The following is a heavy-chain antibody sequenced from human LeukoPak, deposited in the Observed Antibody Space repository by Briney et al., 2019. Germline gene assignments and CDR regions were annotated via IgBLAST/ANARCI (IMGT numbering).Heavy chain of an antibody. V-gene: IGHV3-23*01. D-gene: IGHD3-3*01. CDR1: GFTFSSYA. CDR3: AKDLAQMYYDFWSGYYYYYYGMDV. J-gene: IGHJ6*02. CDR2: ISGSGGST. Sequence: GGSLRLSCAASGFTFSSYAMSWVRQAPGKGLEWVSAISGSGGSTYYADSVRGRFTISRDNSKNTLYLQMSSLRAEDTAVYYCAKDLAQMYYDFWSGYYYYYYGMDVWGQGTTVTVSS.